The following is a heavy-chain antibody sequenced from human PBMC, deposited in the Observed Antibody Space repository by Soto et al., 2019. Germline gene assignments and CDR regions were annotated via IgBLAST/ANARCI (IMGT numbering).Heavy chain of an antibody. CDR3: ARDGYYYGMDA. CDR2: ISYSGST. Sequence: QVQLQESGPGLVKPSQTLSLTCTVSGGSTNSGDYYWSWIRQHPGKGLEWIGYISYSGSTYYNPSLKSRGTISLATSKNQLSLQLSPVTAADTDVYYCARDGYYYGMDAWGQGTTVTVSS. J-gene: IGHJ6*02. CDR1: GGSTNSGDYY. V-gene: IGHV4-31*03.